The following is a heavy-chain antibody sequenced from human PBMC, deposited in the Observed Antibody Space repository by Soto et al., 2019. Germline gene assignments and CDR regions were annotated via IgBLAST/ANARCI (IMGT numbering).Heavy chain of an antibody. V-gene: IGHV3-30*18. CDR2: ISYDGSNK. CDR1: GFTFSSYG. CDR3: AKMGGPVSSGYYFDY. Sequence: GGSLRLSCAASGFTFSSYGMHWVRQAPGKGLEWVAVISYDGSNKYYADSVKGRFTISRDNSKNTLYLQMNSLRAEDTAVYYCAKMGGPVSSGYYFDYWGQGTLVTVSS. D-gene: IGHD6-19*01. J-gene: IGHJ4*02.